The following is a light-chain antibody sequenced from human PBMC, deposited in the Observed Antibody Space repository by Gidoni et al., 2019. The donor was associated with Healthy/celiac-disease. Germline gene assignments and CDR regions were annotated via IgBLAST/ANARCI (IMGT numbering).Light chain of an antibody. CDR3: MQALQTPIT. CDR2: LGS. V-gene: IGKV2-28*01. CDR1: QSLLHSNGYNY. J-gene: IGKJ5*01. Sequence: DIVMTQSPLSLPVTPGEPAPISCRSSQSLLHSNGYNYLDWYLQKPGQSPQLLIYLGSNRASGVPDRFSGSGSGTDFTLKISRVEAEDVGVDYCMQALQTPITFGQXTRLEIK.